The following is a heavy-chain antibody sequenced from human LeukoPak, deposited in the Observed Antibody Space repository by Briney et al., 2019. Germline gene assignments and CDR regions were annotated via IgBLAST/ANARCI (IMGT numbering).Heavy chain of an antibody. CDR1: GGSFSGYY. D-gene: IGHD2-2*01. CDR2: INHSGST. Sequence: SETLSLTCAVYGGSFSGYYWSWIRQPPGKGLEWIGDINHSGSTNYNPSLKSRVTISVDTSKNQFSLKLSSVTAADTAVYYCARPNLGYCSSTSCPHFDYWGQGTLVTVSS. J-gene: IGHJ4*02. V-gene: IGHV4-34*01. CDR3: ARPNLGYCSSTSCPHFDY.